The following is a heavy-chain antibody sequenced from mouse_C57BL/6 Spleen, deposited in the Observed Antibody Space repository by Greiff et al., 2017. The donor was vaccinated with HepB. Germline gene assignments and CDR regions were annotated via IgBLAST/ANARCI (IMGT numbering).Heavy chain of an antibody. CDR3: ARDYVLAY. CDR1: GYTFTSYT. CDR2: INPSSGYT. J-gene: IGHJ3*01. Sequence: VMLVESGAELARPGASVKMSCKASGYTFTSYTMHWVKQRPGQGLEWIGYINPSSGYTKYNQKFKDKATLTADKSSSTAYMQLSSLTSEDSAVYYCARDYVLAYWGQGTLVTVSA. D-gene: IGHD5-5*01. V-gene: IGHV1-4*01.